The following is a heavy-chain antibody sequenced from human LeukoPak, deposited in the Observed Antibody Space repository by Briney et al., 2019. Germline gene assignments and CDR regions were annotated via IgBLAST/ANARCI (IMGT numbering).Heavy chain of an antibody. CDR3: AKAPVTSCRGAYCYPFDY. D-gene: IGHD2-21*01. V-gene: IGHV3-23*01. Sequence: GGSLRLSCAASGFTFSSYAMSWVRQAPGKGLEWVSAISGSGGSTYYADSVKGRFTISRDNARNSLYLQMNSLRAEDAAVYYCAKAPVTSCRGAYCYPFDYWGQGNLVTVCS. CDR1: GFTFSSYA. J-gene: IGHJ4*02. CDR2: ISGSGGST.